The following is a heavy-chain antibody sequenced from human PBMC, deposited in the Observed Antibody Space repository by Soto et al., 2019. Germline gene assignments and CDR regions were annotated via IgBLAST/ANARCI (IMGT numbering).Heavy chain of an antibody. Sequence: PSETLSLTCTVSGGSISSYYWSWIRQPPGKGLEWIGYIYYSGSTNYNPSLKSRVTISVDTSKNQFSLKLSSVTAADTAVYYCARHRAGYCSGGSCYSYYYYYMDVWGKGTTVTVSS. CDR1: GGSISSYY. CDR3: ARHRAGYCSGGSCYSYYYYYMDV. J-gene: IGHJ6*03. D-gene: IGHD2-15*01. CDR2: IYYSGST. V-gene: IGHV4-59*08.